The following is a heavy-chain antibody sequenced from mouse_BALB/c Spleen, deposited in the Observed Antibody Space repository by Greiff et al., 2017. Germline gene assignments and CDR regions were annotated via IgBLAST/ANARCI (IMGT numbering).Heavy chain of an antibody. V-gene: IGHV1-9*01. CDR3: AIYRYDGGFDY. CDR1: GYTFSSYW. J-gene: IGHJ2*01. Sequence: QVQLQQSGAELMKPGASVKISCKATGYTFSSYWIEWVKQRPGHGLEWIGEILPGSGSTNYNEKFKGKATFTADTSSNTAYMQLSSLTSEDSAVYYCAIYRYDGGFDYWGQGTTLTVSS. CDR2: ILPGSGST. D-gene: IGHD2-14*01.